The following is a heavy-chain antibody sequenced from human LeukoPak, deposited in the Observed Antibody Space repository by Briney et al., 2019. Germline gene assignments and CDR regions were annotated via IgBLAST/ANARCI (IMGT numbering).Heavy chain of an antibody. J-gene: IGHJ4*02. Sequence: ASVKVSCTASGYTFTGYYMHWVRQAPGQGLEWMGWINPNSGGTNYAQKFQGRVTMTRDTSISTAYMELSRLRSDDTAVYYCATLYSSGSYYFDYWGQGTLVTVSS. D-gene: IGHD6-19*01. CDR3: ATLYSSGSYYFDY. CDR2: INPNSGGT. CDR1: GYTFTGYY. V-gene: IGHV1-2*02.